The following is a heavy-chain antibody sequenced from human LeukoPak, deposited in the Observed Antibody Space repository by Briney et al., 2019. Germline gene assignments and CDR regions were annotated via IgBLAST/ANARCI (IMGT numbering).Heavy chain of an antibody. CDR2: ISSGDISI. CDR3: ARGGSYVHY. V-gene: IGHV3-48*03. D-gene: IGHD1-26*01. Sequence: GGSLRLSCAASGFTFSSYEMNWVRQAPGKGLEWVSYISSGDISIYYADSVKGRFTISRDNAKNSLYLQMNSLRADDTAVYYCARGGSYVHYWGQGTLVTVSS. J-gene: IGHJ4*02. CDR1: GFTFSSYE.